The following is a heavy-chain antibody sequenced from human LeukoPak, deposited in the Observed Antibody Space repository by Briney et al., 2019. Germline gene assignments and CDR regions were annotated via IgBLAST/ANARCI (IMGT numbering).Heavy chain of an antibody. CDR1: AFTVSINF. D-gene: IGHD2-8*01. V-gene: IGHV3-66*04. J-gene: IGHJ4*02. CDR2: IYSGGRP. Sequence: GGSLTLSCAASAFTVSINFMTWVRHAPGEGLEWVSVIYSGGRPYSAASVKGGFTTSTDNTKKTLYLQKNSVRAEDTAVYYCASHLYCANGICYRKYYFDYWVQGALVTVSS. CDR3: ASHLYCANGICYRKYYFDY.